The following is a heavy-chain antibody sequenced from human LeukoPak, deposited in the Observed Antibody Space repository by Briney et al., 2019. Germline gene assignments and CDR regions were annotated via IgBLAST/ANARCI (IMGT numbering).Heavy chain of an antibody. CDR1: GFTFSSYG. CDR2: ISGSGGST. J-gene: IGHJ4*02. CDR3: AKWDTYYDSSGYYFY. Sequence: GGSLRLSCAASGFTFSSYGMSGGRQAPGKGLEWVSAISGSGGSTYYAGSVKGRFTISRDNFRNTLYLQMNSLRAEDTAVYYCAKWDTYYDSSGYYFYWGQGTLVTVSS. D-gene: IGHD3-22*01. V-gene: IGHV3-23*01.